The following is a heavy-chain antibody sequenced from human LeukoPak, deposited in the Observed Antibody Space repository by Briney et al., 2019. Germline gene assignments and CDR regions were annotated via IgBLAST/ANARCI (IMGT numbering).Heavy chain of an antibody. CDR2: INHSGST. V-gene: IGHV4-34*01. Sequence: SETLSLTCAVYGGSFSGYYWGWIRQPPGKGLEWIGEINHSGSTNYNPSLKSRVTISVDTSKNQFSLKLSSVTAADTAVYYCASGNYFDYWGQGTLVTVSS. CDR1: GGSFSGYY. CDR3: ASGNYFDY. J-gene: IGHJ4*02.